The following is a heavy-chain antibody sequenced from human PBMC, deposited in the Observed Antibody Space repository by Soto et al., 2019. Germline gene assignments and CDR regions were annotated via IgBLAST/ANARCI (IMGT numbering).Heavy chain of an antibody. J-gene: IGHJ5*02. CDR3: ARGLRDFGVVIDSNWFDP. D-gene: IGHD3-3*01. Sequence: QVQLQESGPGLVKPSGTLSLTCAVSSGSISSSNWWSWVRQPPGKGLEWIGEISHSGNTNYNPSLKSRVNISVDKSKNQFSLKLSSVTAADTAVYYCARGLRDFGVVIDSNWFDPWGQGTLVTVSS. CDR2: ISHSGNT. CDR1: SGSISSSNW. V-gene: IGHV4-4*02.